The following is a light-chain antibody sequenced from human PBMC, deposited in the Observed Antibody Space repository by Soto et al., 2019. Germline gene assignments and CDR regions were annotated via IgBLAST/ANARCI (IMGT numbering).Light chain of an antibody. CDR2: GTS. J-gene: IGKJ2*01. V-gene: IGKV3-20*01. Sequence: IGLTQSPGTLSLSPGERATLSCRASQTVSINYLTWYQQKPGQAPRVLIHGTSTRATGIPDRFSGSGSGTDFTLSISRLEPEDFAVYYCQQYGNSPMYTFGQGTKLEI. CDR3: QQYGNSPMYT. CDR1: QTVSINY.